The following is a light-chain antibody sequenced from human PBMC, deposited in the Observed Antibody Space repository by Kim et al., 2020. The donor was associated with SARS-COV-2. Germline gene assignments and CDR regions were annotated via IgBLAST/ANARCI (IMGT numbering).Light chain of an antibody. CDR3: QAWDSSTASYV. CDR1: KLGAKF. V-gene: IGLV3-1*01. J-gene: IGLJ1*01. CDR2: QDN. Sequence: SYELTQPPSVSVSPGQTASIFCSGDKLGAKFACWYQQKPGQSPVLIIYQDNKRPSGIPERFSGSNSGNTATLTISGTQAMDEADYYCQAWDSSTASYVFGTGTKVTVL.